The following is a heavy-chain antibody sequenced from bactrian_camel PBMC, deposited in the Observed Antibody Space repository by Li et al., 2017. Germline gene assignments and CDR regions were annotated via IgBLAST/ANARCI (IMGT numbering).Heavy chain of an antibody. CDR1: GFTFSLGW. Sequence: QVQLVESGGGLVQPGGSLRLSCAASGFTFSLGWIYWVRQAPGKGLEWVSSIISDDGITNYRASVKGRFTISRDNTKNTVYLQMNSLKPEDTAVYYCVKSANGVTSGYKYWGQGTQVTVS. J-gene: IGHJ4*01. V-gene: IGHV3S25*01. CDR3: VKSANGVTSGYKY. CDR2: IISDDGIT.